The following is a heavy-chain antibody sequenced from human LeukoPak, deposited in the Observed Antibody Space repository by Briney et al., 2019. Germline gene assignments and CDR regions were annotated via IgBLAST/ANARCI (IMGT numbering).Heavy chain of an antibody. Sequence: GRSLRLSCAASGFTFSSYGMHWVRQAPAKALEGVAVISCDGSNKYYADSGKGRFTISRDNSKNTLYLQMNSLRAEDTAVYYCAKDVRYCSGGSCSFDAFDIWGQGTMVTVSS. CDR3: AKDVRYCSGGSCSFDAFDI. CDR2: ISCDGSNK. D-gene: IGHD2-15*01. J-gene: IGHJ3*02. V-gene: IGHV3-30*18. CDR1: GFTFSSYG.